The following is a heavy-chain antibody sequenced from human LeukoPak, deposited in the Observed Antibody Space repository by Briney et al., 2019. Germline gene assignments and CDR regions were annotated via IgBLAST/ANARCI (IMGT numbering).Heavy chain of an antibody. CDR2: ISPNSGGT. V-gene: IGHV1-2*02. D-gene: IGHD3-16*01. CDR1: GYAFTGYY. CDR3: ARGGRSAFDY. J-gene: IGHJ4*02. Sequence: ASVKVSCKASGYAFTGYYMHWVRQAPGQGLEWMGWISPNSGGTNYAQQFQGRVTMTRDTSISTAYMELSRLRSDDTAVYYCARGGRSAFDYWGQGTLVTVSS.